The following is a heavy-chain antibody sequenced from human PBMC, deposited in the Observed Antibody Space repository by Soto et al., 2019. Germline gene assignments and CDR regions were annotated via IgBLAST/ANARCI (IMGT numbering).Heavy chain of an antibody. Sequence: ASVKVSCKASGYTFTSYAMHWVRQAPGQRLEWMGWINAGNGNTKYSQKFQGRVTITRDTSASTAYMELSSLRSEDTAVYYCARGPVLRYFDWSRASFDPWGQGTLVTVSS. D-gene: IGHD3-9*01. CDR3: ARGPVLRYFDWSRASFDP. CDR1: GYTFTSYA. J-gene: IGHJ5*02. V-gene: IGHV1-3*01. CDR2: INAGNGNT.